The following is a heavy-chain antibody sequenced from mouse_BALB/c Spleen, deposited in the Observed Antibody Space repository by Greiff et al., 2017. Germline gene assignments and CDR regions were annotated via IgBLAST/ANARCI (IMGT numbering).Heavy chain of an antibody. D-gene: IGHD1-1*02. CDR2: IYPGNVNT. V-gene: IGHV1S56*01. CDR3: ARGGGSYWYFDV. J-gene: IGHJ1*01. CDR1: GYTFTSYY. Sequence: VQLQQSGPELVKPGASVRISCKASGYTFTSYYIHWVKQRPGQGLEWIGWIYPGNVNTKYNEKFKGKATLTADKSSSTAYMQLSSLTSEDSAVYFCARGGGSYWYFDVWGAGTTVTVSS.